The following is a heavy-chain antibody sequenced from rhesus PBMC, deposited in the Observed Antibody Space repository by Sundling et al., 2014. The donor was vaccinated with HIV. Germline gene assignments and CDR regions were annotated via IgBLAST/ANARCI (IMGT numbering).Heavy chain of an antibody. J-gene: IGHJ1*01. CDR2: INPNGGTT. D-gene: IGHD6-31*01. CDR3: TSSNGWYRYFEF. Sequence: EVQLVESGGGLVQPGGSLRLSCAASGFTFSDDYMEWVRQAPGKGLEWVGQINPNGGTTFLMDSVKGRFTISRDNAKNTLYLQIYSLKIEDTAVYYCTSSNGWYRYFEFWGQGALVTVSS. V-gene: IGHV3-176*02. CDR1: GFTFSDDY.